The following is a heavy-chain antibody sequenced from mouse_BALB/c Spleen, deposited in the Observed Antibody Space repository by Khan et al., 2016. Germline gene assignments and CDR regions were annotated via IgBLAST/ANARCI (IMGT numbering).Heavy chain of an antibody. V-gene: IGHV3-2*02. CDR3: AGELGWFAY. CDR1: GYSITSDYA. Sequence: EVQLQESGPGLVKPSQSLSLTCTVTGYSITSDYAWNWIRQFPGNKLEWMGYISYSGSTSYNPSLKSRISITRDKSKNQFFLRLNSVTTEDTATYYCAGELGWFAYWGQGTLVTVSA. CDR2: ISYSGST. J-gene: IGHJ3*01.